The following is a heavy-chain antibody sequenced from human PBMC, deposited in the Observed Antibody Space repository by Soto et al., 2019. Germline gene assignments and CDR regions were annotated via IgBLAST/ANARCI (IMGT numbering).Heavy chain of an antibody. V-gene: IGHV3-23*01. J-gene: IGHJ6*02. D-gene: IGHD1-26*01. CDR2: ISGSDGST. Sequence: EVHLSESGGGLIQPGGSLRLSCAASGFMFNTYALSWVRQGPGRGPEWVSVISGSDGSTSYADSVNGRFTISRDNSRNTLYLQMNSLRPEDTAVYYCTRAHILCRGSYSTYDYCPLDVWGQGTTVTVSS. CDR3: TRAHILCRGSYSTYDYCPLDV. CDR1: GFMFNTYA.